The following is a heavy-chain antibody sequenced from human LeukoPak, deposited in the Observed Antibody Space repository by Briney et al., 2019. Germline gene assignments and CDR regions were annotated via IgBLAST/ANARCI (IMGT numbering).Heavy chain of an antibody. CDR2: INHSGST. J-gene: IGHJ5*02. V-gene: IGHV4-39*07. Sequence: SETLSLTCTVSGGSISSSSYYWSWIRQPPGKGLEWIGEINHSGSTNYNPSLKSRVTISVDTSKNQFSLKLSSVTAADTAVYYCARRKRGPMTTVTPGVDPWGQGTLVTVSS. CDR1: GGSISSSSYY. D-gene: IGHD4-11*01. CDR3: ARRKRGPMTTVTPGVDP.